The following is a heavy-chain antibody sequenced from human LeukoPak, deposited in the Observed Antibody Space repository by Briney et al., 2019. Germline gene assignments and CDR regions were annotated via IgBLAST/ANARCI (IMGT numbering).Heavy chain of an antibody. Sequence: PSETLSLTCAVYGVSFSGYYWSWIRQPPGKGLEWIGEINHDGSTNYNSSLKSRVSISVDTSKNQFSLKLSSVTAADTAVYYCARQILFHSERWLQFFDYWGQGILVTVSS. D-gene: IGHD5-24*01. CDR2: INHDGST. CDR1: GVSFSGYY. J-gene: IGHJ4*02. CDR3: ARQILFHSERWLQFFDY. V-gene: IGHV4-34*01.